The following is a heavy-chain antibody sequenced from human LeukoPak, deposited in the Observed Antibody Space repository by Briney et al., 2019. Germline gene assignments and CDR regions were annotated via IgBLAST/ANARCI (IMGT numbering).Heavy chain of an antibody. V-gene: IGHV4-59*08. CDR2: IYDSGST. Sequence: SETLSLTCTVSGASISSYYWSWIRQPPGKGLEWIGYIYDSGSTNYNPSLKSQVTISVDRSKNQFSLKLSSVTAADTAVYYCARHGPPYSGSYYYYFDYWGQGTLVTVSS. D-gene: IGHD1-26*01. J-gene: IGHJ4*02. CDR3: ARHGPPYSGSYYYYFDY. CDR1: GASISSYY.